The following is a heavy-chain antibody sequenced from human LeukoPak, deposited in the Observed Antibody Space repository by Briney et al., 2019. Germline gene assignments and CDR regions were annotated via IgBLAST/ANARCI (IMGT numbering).Heavy chain of an antibody. J-gene: IGHJ6*03. Sequence: GASLQISCQGSGYSFTTYWIGWVRPVPGKGLEWMGIIFPDDSDTRYSPSFQGQVTISADKSISTAYLQWSSLKASDTAMYYCARNYYYMDVWGKGTTVTVSS. V-gene: IGHV5-51*01. CDR1: GYSFTTYW. CDR3: ARNYYYMDV. CDR2: IFPDDSDT.